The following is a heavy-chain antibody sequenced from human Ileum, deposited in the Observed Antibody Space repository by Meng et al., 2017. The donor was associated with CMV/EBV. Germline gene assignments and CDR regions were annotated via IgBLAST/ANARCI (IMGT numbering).Heavy chain of an antibody. D-gene: IGHD1-1*01. CDR1: RASFHDIY. CDR3: AIRGGGNYPFYFDS. V-gene: IGHV4-34*01. CDR2: LHHHGRT. J-gene: IGHJ4*02. Sequence: VYRASFHDIYWSWVRQSPGKELEWIGELHHHGRTHYHPSLQSRVTFSLHASANQFSLKLTSVEAADTAVYYCAIRGGGNYPFYFDSWGQGTLVTVSS.